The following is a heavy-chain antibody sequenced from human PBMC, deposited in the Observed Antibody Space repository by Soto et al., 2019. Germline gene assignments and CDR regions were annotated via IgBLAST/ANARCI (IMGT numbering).Heavy chain of an antibody. CDR2: ISGSGGST. Sequence: EVQLLESGGGLVQPGGSLRLSCAASGFTFSSYAMSWVRQAPGKGLEWVSGISGSGGSTYYADSVKGRFTISRDNSKNPLYMQMNSLRAADTAVYYCAKDRGGCSSTSCPPRLFDYWGQGTLVTVSS. CDR1: GFTFSSYA. V-gene: IGHV3-23*01. CDR3: AKDRGGCSSTSCPPRLFDY. J-gene: IGHJ4*02. D-gene: IGHD2-2*01.